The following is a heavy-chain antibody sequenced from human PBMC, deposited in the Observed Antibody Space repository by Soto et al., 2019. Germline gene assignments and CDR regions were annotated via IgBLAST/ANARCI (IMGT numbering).Heavy chain of an antibody. D-gene: IGHD6-13*01. J-gene: IGHJ4*02. Sequence: QPGGSLRLSCAASGFTFSSYAMSWVRQAPGKGLEWVSAISGSGGSTYYADSVKGRFTISRDNSKNTLYLQMNSLRAEDTAVYYCASDSSSYLGYFDYWGQGTLVTVSS. CDR1: GFTFSSYA. V-gene: IGHV3-23*01. CDR2: ISGSGGST. CDR3: ASDSSSYLGYFDY.